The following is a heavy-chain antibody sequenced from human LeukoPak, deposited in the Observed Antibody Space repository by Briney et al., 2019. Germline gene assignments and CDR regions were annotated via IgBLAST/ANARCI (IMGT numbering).Heavy chain of an antibody. CDR1: GFTFSSYG. D-gene: IGHD6-6*01. V-gene: IGHV3-33*08. J-gene: IGHJ6*03. Sequence: PGGSLRLSCAASGFTFSSYGMHWVRQAPGKGLEWVAVIWYGGSNKYYADSVKGRFTISRDNSKNTLYLQMNSLSAEDTALYFCARDVEYSNIYFYYYIDVWGKGTTVTVSS. CDR3: ARDVEYSNIYFYYYIDV. CDR2: IWYGGSNK.